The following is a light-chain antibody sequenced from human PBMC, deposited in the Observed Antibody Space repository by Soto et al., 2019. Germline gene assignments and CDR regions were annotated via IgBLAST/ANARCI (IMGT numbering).Light chain of an antibody. CDR1: QSFSSSY. Sequence: EIVLTQSPGTLSLSPGERATLSCRASQSFSSSYLAWYQQKPGQAPRLLIYGASSRATGIPDRFSGSGSGTDFTLTISRLEPEDFAVYYCKQYGSSPGTFGQGTKVEIK. J-gene: IGKJ1*01. CDR3: KQYGSSPGT. CDR2: GAS. V-gene: IGKV3-20*01.